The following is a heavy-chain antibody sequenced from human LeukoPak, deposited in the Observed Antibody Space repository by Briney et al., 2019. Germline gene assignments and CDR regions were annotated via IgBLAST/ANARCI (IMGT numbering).Heavy chain of an antibody. J-gene: IGHJ4*02. D-gene: IGHD2-2*01. CDR1: GFTVSSNY. Sequence: GGSLRLSCAASGFTVSSNYMSWVRQAPGKGLEWVSVIYSGGSTYYADSVKGRFTISRDNSKNTLYLQMNSLRAEDTAVYYCARGLGYCSSTSCQTGGYWGQGTLVTVSS. CDR3: ARGLGYCSSTSCQTGGY. V-gene: IGHV3-53*01. CDR2: IYSGGST.